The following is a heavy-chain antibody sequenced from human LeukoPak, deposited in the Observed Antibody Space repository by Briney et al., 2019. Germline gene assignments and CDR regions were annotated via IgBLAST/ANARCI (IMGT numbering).Heavy chain of an antibody. CDR3: AREATVTT. D-gene: IGHD4-11*01. V-gene: IGHV3-30*04. CDR1: GYIFSDHA. J-gene: IGHJ4*02. Sequence: GGSLRLSCAASGYIFSDHAMHWVRQAPGKGLEWLAYLSHDGTTAYYANSVKGRFTISRDNAKNSLYLQMNSLRAEDTAVYYCAREATVTTWGQGTLVTVSS. CDR2: LSHDGTTA.